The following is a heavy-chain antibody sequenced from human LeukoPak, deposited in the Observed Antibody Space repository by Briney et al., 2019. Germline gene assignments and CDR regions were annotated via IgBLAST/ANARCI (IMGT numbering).Heavy chain of an antibody. D-gene: IGHD3-22*01. Sequence: PSETLSLTCAVYGGSFSGYYWSWIRQPPGKGLEWIGEINHSGSTNYNPSLRSRVTISVDTSKNQFSLKLSSVTAADTAVYYCARTTYYYDSSGYGFGYWGQGTLVTVSS. CDR1: GGSFSGYY. CDR2: INHSGST. J-gene: IGHJ4*02. V-gene: IGHV4-34*01. CDR3: ARTTYYYDSSGYGFGY.